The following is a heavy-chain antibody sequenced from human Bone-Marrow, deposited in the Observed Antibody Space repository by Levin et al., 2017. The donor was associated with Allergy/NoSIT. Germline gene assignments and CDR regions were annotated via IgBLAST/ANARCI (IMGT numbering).Heavy chain of an antibody. CDR3: AARSFTTGRRTRSFDR. J-gene: IGHJ3*01. CDR2: IWHTGTT. CDR1: GDSISSSYW. Sequence: SETLSLTCAVSGDSISSSYWWNWVRQPPGTGLEWIGEIWHTGTTTYNPSLNSRVTISIDKSKNQFSLKLTSVTAADTAVYYCAARSFTTGRRTRSFDRWGQGTMVTVSS. D-gene: IGHD1-1*01. V-gene: IGHV4-4*02.